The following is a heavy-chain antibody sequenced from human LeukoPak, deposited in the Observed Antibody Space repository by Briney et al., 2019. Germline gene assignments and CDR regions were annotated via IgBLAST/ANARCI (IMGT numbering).Heavy chain of an antibody. CDR1: GGTFSGYY. J-gene: IGHJ6*03. Sequence: PSETLSLTCAASGGTFSGYYWNWIRQTPEKGPEWIAEMNPSGTTTDNPSLKSRLTISADNNTNQISLEQSTVPAADTTVYYCAGGRQYVTMIVVVMTAVSYYLDVWGKGTMVTVS. CDR2: MNPSGTT. V-gene: IGHV4-34*08. D-gene: IGHD3-22*01. CDR3: AGGRQYVTMIVVVMTAVSYYLDV.